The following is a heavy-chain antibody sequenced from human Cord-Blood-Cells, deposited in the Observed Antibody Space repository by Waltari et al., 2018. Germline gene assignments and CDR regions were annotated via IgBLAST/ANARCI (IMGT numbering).Heavy chain of an antibody. D-gene: IGHD1-26*01. Sequence: QVQLQESGPGLVKPSETLSLTCTVSGYSISSGYYWGWIRQPPGKGLEWIGSIYHSGSTYHNPALKSRGTSSGDTSKNQFSLKLSSVTAADTAVYYCARVGGSYYACDIWGQGTMVTVSS. CDR3: ARVGGSYYACDI. CDR2: IYHSGST. J-gene: IGHJ3*02. V-gene: IGHV4-38-2*02. CDR1: GYSISSGYY.